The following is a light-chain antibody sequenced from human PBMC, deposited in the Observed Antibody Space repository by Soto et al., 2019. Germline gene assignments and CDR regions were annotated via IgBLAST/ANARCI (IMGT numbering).Light chain of an antibody. Sequence: AIQMTQSPSSLSASVGDRVTITCRASQDIRNDLGWYQQRPGKPPKVLIYAASTLQSGVPPRFSGSGSGTDFALTITSLQPEDFATYYCLQDYNRPYTFGQGTKLEF. CDR1: QDIRND. CDR3: LQDYNRPYT. CDR2: AAS. J-gene: IGKJ2*01. V-gene: IGKV1-6*01.